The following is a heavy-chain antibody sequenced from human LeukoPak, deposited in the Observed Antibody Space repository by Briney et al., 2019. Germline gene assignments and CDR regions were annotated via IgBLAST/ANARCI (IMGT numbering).Heavy chain of an antibody. CDR3: AKGSSGGRPYYFDY. CDR2: ISGSGGST. Sequence: GGSLRLSCAASGFTFGTYAMTWVRQAPGKGLEWVSVISGSGGSTNYADSVKGRFIISRDNSRNTLFLQMNSLRAEDTAVYYCAKGSSGGRPYYFDYWGQGTLVTVSS. D-gene: IGHD3-22*01. V-gene: IGHV3-23*01. J-gene: IGHJ4*02. CDR1: GFTFGTYA.